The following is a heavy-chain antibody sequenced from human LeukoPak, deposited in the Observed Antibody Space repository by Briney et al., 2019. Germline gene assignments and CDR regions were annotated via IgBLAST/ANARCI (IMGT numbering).Heavy chain of an antibody. V-gene: IGHV4-34*01. D-gene: IGHD2-8*02. CDR2: INHSGST. J-gene: IGHJ4*02. CDR3: ARRVWSKRDFDY. Sequence: SETLSLTCAVYGGSFSGYYWSWIRQPPGKGLEWIGEINHSGSTNYNPSLKSRVTISVDTSKNQFSLKLSSVTAADTAVYYCARRVWSKRDFDYWGQGTLVTASS. CDR1: GGSFSGYY.